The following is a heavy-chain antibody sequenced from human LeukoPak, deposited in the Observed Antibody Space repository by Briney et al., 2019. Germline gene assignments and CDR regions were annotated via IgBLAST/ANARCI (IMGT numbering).Heavy chain of an antibody. V-gene: IGHV1-18*01. D-gene: IGHD2-2*03. Sequence: ASVKVSCKXSGYTFTSYGISWVRQAPRQGLEWMGWISAYNGNTNYSQKLQGRVTMTTDTSTSTAYMELRSLRSDDTAVYYCASGFGYCSSTSCLGDYWGQGTLVTVSS. J-gene: IGHJ4*02. CDR1: GYTFTSYG. CDR3: ASGFGYCSSTSCLGDY. CDR2: ISAYNGNT.